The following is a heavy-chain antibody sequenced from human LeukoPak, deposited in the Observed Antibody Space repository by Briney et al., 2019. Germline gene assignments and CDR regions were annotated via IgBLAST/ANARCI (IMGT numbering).Heavy chain of an antibody. CDR1: GFTFSSYS. Sequence: PGGSLRPSCAASGFTFSSYSMNWVRQPPGKGLEWVSSISASGSHIYYADSVKGRFSISRDSARNSVYVQMSSLRAEDTAVYYCARGPQFCSGGSCFGYYFDYWGQGALVTVSS. CDR3: ARGPQFCSGGSCFGYYFDY. J-gene: IGHJ4*02. V-gene: IGHV3-21*01. CDR2: ISASGSHI. D-gene: IGHD2-15*01.